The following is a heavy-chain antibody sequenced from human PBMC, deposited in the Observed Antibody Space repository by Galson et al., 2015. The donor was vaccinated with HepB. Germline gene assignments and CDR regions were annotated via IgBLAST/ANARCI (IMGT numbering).Heavy chain of an antibody. CDR2: INRYASDQ. J-gene: IGHJ4*02. CDR3: AKEYQGSSWTGLGD. V-gene: IGHV3-43*01. CDR1: GFNFDEYS. Sequence: SLRLSCPASGFNFDEYSMHRVRHIRGKGLEWVSLINRYASDQFYSDSVKGRFTVSRDNNKNFLYLQMHSLTSEDTALYYCAKEYQGSSWTGLGDGGQGTLVTVSS. D-gene: IGHD6-13*01.